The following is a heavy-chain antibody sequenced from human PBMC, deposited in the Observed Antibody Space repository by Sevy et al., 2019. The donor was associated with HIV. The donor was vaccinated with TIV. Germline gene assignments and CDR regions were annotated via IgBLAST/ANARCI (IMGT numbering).Heavy chain of an antibody. J-gene: IGHJ6*02. CDR2: IKSRPDGGTT. CDR1: GFTFTYAW. V-gene: IGHV3-15*01. Sequence: GGSLRLSCEASGFTFTYAWMTWVRQAPGKGLKLVGRIKSRPDGGTTDYAAPVKGRFTISRDDSKNTLYLQMNSLKIEDTAVYYCSTDPIILLLVTDGKDVWGQGTTVTVSS. CDR3: STDPIILLLVTDGKDV. D-gene: IGHD2-8*02.